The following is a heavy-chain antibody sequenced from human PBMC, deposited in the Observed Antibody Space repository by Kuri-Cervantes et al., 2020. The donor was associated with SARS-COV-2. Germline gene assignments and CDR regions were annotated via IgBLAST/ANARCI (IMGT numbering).Heavy chain of an antibody. CDR1: GGSFSGYY. D-gene: IGHD3-10*01. V-gene: IGHV4-34*01. J-gene: IGHJ4*02. CDR2: INHSGST. Sequence: SETLSLTCAVYGGSFSGYYWSWIRQPPGKGLEWIGEINHSGSTNYNPSLKSRVTISVDTSKNQFSLKLSSVTAAETAVYYCASFRGYWGQGTLVTCSS. CDR3: ASFRGY.